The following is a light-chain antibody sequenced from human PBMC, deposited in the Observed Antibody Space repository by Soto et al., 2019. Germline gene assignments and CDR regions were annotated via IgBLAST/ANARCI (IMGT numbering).Light chain of an antibody. CDR3: SSYTSTSTFVV. CDR2: DVS. J-gene: IGLJ2*01. Sequence: QSALTQPASVTGSPGQSITISCTGTSSDDGGYNYVSWYQQHPGKAPKLMIFDVSYRPSGVSIRFSGSKSGNTASLTISGLQAEDEADYYCSSYTSTSTFVVFGGGTKLTVL. CDR1: SSDDGGYNY. V-gene: IGLV2-14*01.